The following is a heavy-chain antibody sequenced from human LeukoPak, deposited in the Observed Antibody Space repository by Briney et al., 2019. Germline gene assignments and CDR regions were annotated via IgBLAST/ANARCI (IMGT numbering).Heavy chain of an antibody. CDR2: ISYDGSNK. D-gene: IGHD2-2*02. Sequence: GGSLRLSCAASGFTFSSYAMHWVRQAPGKGLEWVAVISYDGSNKYYADFVKGRFAISRDNSKNTLYLQMNSLRAEDTAVYYCARVGCSSTSCYTIHGSDNWFDPWGQGTLVTVSS. CDR3: ARVGCSSTSCYTIHGSDNWFDP. CDR1: GFTFSSYA. V-gene: IGHV3-30*09. J-gene: IGHJ5*02.